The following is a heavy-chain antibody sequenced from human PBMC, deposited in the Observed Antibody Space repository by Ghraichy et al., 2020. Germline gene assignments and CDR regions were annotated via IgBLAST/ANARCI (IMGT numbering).Heavy chain of an antibody. Sequence: GGSLRLSCAASGFTFSSYAMSWVRQAPGKGLEWISTISGGGGSTYYADSVKGRFTISRDNSKNTLYLQMNSLRAEDTAVYYCAILNIAAPEGDAFDIWGQGTMVTVSS. V-gene: IGHV3-23*01. J-gene: IGHJ3*02. D-gene: IGHD6-13*01. CDR3: AILNIAAPEGDAFDI. CDR1: GFTFSSYA. CDR2: ISGGGGST.